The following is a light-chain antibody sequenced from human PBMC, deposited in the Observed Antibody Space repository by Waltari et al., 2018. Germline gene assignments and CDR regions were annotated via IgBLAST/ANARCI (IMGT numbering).Light chain of an antibody. CDR3: QQYYAVRRT. J-gene: IGKJ1*01. CDR2: WAS. V-gene: IGKV4-1*01. CDR1: QSVLYSSNNKNY. Sequence: DIVMTQSPEFLAVPLGERATIHCKSSQSVLYSSNNKNYLAWYQQKPGQPPKLLIHWASNRESGVPDRFSGSGSGTDFTLTISSLQAEDVAVYYCQQYYAVRRTFGQGTKVEV.